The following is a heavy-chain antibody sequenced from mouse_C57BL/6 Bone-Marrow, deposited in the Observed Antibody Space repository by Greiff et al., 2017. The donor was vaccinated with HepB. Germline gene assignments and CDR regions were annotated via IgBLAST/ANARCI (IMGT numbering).Heavy chain of an antibody. V-gene: IGHV6-3*01. CDR1: GFTFSNYW. Sequence: EVKVVESGGGLVQPGGSMKLSCVASGFTFSNYWMNWVRQSPEKGLEWVAQIRLKSDNYATHYAESVKGRFTISRDDSKSSVYLQMNNLRAEDTGIYYCTERATMVTTDGYWYFDVWGTGTTVTVSS. D-gene: IGHD2-2*01. CDR3: TERATMVTTDGYWYFDV. CDR2: IRLKSDNYAT. J-gene: IGHJ1*03.